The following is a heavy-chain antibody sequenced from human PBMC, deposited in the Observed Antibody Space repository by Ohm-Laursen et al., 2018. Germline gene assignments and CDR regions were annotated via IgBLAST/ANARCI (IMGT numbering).Heavy chain of an antibody. CDR3: ASHYGDYLGWFDP. D-gene: IGHD4-17*01. V-gene: IGHV4-31*03. Sequence: SQTLSLTCTVSGGSISSGGYYWSWIRQHPGKGLEWIGYIYYSGSTYYNPSLKSRVTILVDTSKNQFSLKLSSVTAADTAVYYCASHYGDYLGWFDPWGQGTLVTVSS. J-gene: IGHJ5*02. CDR2: IYYSGST. CDR1: GGSISSGGYY.